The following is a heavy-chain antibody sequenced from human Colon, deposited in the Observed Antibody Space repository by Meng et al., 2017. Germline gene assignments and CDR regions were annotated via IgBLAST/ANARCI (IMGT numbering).Heavy chain of an antibody. V-gene: IGHV3-7*01. CDR1: GCTFSSYW. CDR2: IKQDGSEK. Sequence: ESLKISFAASGCTFSSYWLSWVRQAPGKGLEGVANIKQDGSEKYYVDSVKGRFTISRDNAKNSLYLQMNRLRAEDTAVYYCARDGELRDVLLVGFSTQQYYFDYWGQGTLVTVSS. D-gene: IGHD3-10*01. J-gene: IGHJ4*02. CDR3: ARDGELRDVLLVGFSTQQYYFDY.